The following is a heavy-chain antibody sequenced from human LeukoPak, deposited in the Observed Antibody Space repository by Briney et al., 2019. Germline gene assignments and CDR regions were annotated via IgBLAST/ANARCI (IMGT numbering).Heavy chain of an antibody. V-gene: IGHV3-64*02. CDR1: GFTLISYT. D-gene: IGHD2-21*02. CDR2: ISSNGGNT. J-gene: IGHJ4*02. Sequence: EGLAQPGGSLRLSCLASGFTLISYTMHWVRQAPGDGLEYVSGISSNGGNTYYSDSVKGRFSISRDNSKNTLYLQMGSLRAEDMAVYYCARDSRPYCGGDCSIDYWGQGTLVTVSS. CDR3: ARDSRPYCGGDCSIDY.